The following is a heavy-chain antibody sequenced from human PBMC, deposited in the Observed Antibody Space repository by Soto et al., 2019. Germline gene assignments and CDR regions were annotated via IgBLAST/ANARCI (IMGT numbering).Heavy chain of an antibody. V-gene: IGHV3-48*02. CDR3: ARGMLRFFYYGMDV. CDR1: GFTFSSYS. CDR2: ISSSSSTI. J-gene: IGHJ6*02. Sequence: PGGSLRLSCAASGFTFSSYSMNWVRQAPGKGLEWVSYISSSSSTIYYADSVKGRFTISRDNAKNSLYLQMNSLRDEDTAVYYCARGMLRFFYYGMDVWGQGTTVTVSS. D-gene: IGHD3-3*01.